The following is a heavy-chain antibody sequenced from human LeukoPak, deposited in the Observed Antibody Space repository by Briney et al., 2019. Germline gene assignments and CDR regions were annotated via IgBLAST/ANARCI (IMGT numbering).Heavy chain of an antibody. CDR3: ARDRGGSYPYYYYGMDV. D-gene: IGHD1-26*01. Sequence: KTGGSLRLSCAASGFTFSDYYMSWIRQAPGKGLEWVSYISSSGSTIYYADSVKGRFTISRDNAKNSLYLQMNSLRAEDTAVYYCARDRGGSYPYYYYGMDVWGQGTTVTVSS. J-gene: IGHJ6*02. CDR2: ISSSGSTI. V-gene: IGHV3-11*01. CDR1: GFTFSDYY.